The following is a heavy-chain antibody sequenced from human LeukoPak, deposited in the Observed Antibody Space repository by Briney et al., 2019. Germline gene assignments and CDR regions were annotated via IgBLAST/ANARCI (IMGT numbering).Heavy chain of an antibody. J-gene: IGHJ4*02. D-gene: IGHD6-13*01. CDR2: ISSSGSTI. Sequence: PGGSLRLSCAASGFTFSDYYMSWIRQAPGKGLEWVSYISSSGSTIYYADSVKGRFTISRDNAKNSLYLQMNSLRAEDTAVYYCAEGAGYSSSWYPLPDYWGQGTLVTVSS. V-gene: IGHV3-11*04. CDR3: AEGAGYSSSWYPLPDY. CDR1: GFTFSDYY.